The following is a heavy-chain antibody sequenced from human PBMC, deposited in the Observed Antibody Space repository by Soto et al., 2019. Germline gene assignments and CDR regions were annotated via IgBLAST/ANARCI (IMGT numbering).Heavy chain of an antibody. J-gene: IGHJ6*03. CDR1: GFTFSSYG. CDR3: ARASAEYYYYYYMDV. Sequence: ESGGGVVQPGRSLRLSCAASGFTFSSYGMHWVRQAPGKGLEWVAVIWYDGSNKYYADSVKGRFTISRDNSKNTLYLQMNSLRAEDTAVYYCARASAEYYYYYYMDVWGKGTTVTVSS. CDR2: IWYDGSNK. V-gene: IGHV3-33*01.